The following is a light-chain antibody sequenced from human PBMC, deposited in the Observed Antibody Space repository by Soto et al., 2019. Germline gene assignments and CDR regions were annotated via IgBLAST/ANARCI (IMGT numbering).Light chain of an antibody. J-gene: IGLJ3*02. CDR1: SSNIGAGYD. CDR2: GNT. Sequence: QPVLTQPPSVSGVPGQRVTISCTASSSNIGAGYDVHWYQQLPGTAPKLLIYGNTNRPSGVPDRFSGSKSGTSASLAITGLQAEDEADSYCQSYDSSLSAWVFGGGTQLTVL. CDR3: QSYDSSLSAWV. V-gene: IGLV1-40*01.